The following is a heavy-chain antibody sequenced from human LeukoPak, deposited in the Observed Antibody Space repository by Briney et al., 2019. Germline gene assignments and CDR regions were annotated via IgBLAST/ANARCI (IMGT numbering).Heavy chain of an antibody. CDR1: GGSISSGDYY. J-gene: IGHJ6*03. D-gene: IGHD3-10*01. CDR2: IHYRGST. CDR3: ARNEVRVAIPYYYYMDV. V-gene: IGHV4-31*03. Sequence: SQTLSLTCTVSGGSISSGDYYWNWIRQHPGRGLEWIGNIHYRGSTYFNPSLKSRVTISVDTSKNQFSLELSSVTAADTAVYYCARNEVRVAIPYYYYMDVWGKGTTVTVSS.